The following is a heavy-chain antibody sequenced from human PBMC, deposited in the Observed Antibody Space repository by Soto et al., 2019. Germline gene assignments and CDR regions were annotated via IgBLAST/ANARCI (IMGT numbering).Heavy chain of an antibody. CDR1: GYTFYSHS. V-gene: IGHV1-18*01. CDR3: AKCIQQDYYYGMDV. Sequence: QAQLLQSVAEVQKPGASVKVSCKASGYTFYSHSIRWVRQAPGQGLEWMGRISADNGNTKYAQKFRGRVTLTTDTSTSTVYMELRNLRCDDTAVYYCAKCIQQDYYYGMDVWGQGTTVTVSS. J-gene: IGHJ6*02. D-gene: IGHD5-18*01. CDR2: ISADNGNT.